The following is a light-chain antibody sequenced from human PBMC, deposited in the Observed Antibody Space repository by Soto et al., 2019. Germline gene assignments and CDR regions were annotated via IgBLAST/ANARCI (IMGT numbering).Light chain of an antibody. CDR2: AAS. CDR1: QSISNY. J-gene: IGKJ1*01. Sequence: DIQMTQSPSSLSASVGDRVTITCRASQSISNYLNWYQHKAGKAPKVLIYAASSLQRGVPSRFSGSGSGTDFTLIISILQPEDFATYYCQQSYSPLWTFGQGTKVEI. CDR3: QQSYSPLWT. V-gene: IGKV1-39*01.